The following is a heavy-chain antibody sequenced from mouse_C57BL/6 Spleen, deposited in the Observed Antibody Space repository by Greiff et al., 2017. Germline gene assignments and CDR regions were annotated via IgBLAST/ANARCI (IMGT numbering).Heavy chain of an antibody. V-gene: IGHV7-3*01. J-gene: IGHJ4*01. D-gene: IGHD2-1*01. Sequence: EVQGVESGGGLVQPGGSLRLSCAASGFTFTDYYMSCVSQPPGQALEWLGFIRNKANGYTTEYSASVNGRFTISRDKSQSILYLQMNALRAEDSATYNCARYMGGNCGMEDWGKGTSVTVYS. CDR3: ARYMGGNCGMED. CDR2: IRNKANGYTT. CDR1: GFTFTDYY.